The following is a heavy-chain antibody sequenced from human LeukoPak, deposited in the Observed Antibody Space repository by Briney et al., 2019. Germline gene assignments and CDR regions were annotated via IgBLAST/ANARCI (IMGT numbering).Heavy chain of an antibody. CDR2: FYYRGNT. Sequence: SETLSLTCSVSGDSINSSRHYWDWIRQPPGKGLEWIGNFYYRGNTYYNRFLKSRVTISVDPSKNQFSLKLTSVTAADTAVYYCARRRWLQEIDYWGQGTLVTVSS. V-gene: IGHV4-39*01. CDR1: GDSINSSRHY. CDR3: ARRRWLQEIDY. J-gene: IGHJ4*02. D-gene: IGHD5-24*01.